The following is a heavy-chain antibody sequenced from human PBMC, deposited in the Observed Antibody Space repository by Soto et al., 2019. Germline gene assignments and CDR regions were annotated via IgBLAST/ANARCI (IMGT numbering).Heavy chain of an antibody. D-gene: IGHD6-13*01. Sequence: GGSLRLSCAASGFTFDDYAMHWVRQAPGKGLEWVSGISWNSGSIGYADSVKGRFTISRDNAKNSLYLQMNSLRAEDTALYYCAKDMDPFLAAAGIEGLAFDIWGRGSMVLGSS. CDR1: GFTFDDYA. V-gene: IGHV3-9*01. CDR2: ISWNSGSI. J-gene: IGHJ3*02. CDR3: AKDMDPFLAAAGIEGLAFDI.